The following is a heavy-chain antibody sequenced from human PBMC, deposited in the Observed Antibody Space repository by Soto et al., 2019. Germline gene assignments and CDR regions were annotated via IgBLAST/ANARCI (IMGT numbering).Heavy chain of an antibody. D-gene: IGHD3-3*01. Sequence: GGSLRLSCATSGFTFSSHEMNWVRQAPGKGLEWVSYISTTGSTKYYADSLKGRFTISRDNAKNSLYLQMNSLRAEDTAVYYCAGEAILENNFDHWGQGTLVTVSS. J-gene: IGHJ4*02. CDR1: GFTFSSHE. CDR2: ISTTGSTK. V-gene: IGHV3-48*03. CDR3: AGEAILENNFDH.